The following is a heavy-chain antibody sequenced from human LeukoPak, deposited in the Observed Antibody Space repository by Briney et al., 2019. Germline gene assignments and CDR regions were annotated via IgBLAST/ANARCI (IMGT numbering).Heavy chain of an antibody. J-gene: IGHJ4*02. CDR1: GGTFNTSP. D-gene: IGHD3-3*01. CDR3: GRWAGSSTRDGFWSGPFNF. V-gene: IGHV1-69*13. Sequence: SVKVSCKASGGTFNTSPLHWVRQAPGQGLEWMGGITSKFNIIKYAQKFQGRVTITADESTSTAYMELSGLRSEDTAMYYCGRWAGSSTRDGFWSGPFNFWGQGTLVSVSS. CDR2: ITSKFNII.